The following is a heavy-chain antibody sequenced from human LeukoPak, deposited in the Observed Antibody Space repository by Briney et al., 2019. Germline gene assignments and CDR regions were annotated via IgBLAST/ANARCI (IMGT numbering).Heavy chain of an antibody. D-gene: IGHD3-9*01. V-gene: IGHV1-24*01. Sequence: ASVKVSCTVSGYTLTELSMHWVRQAPGKGLEWMGGFDPEDGETIYAQKFQGRVTMTEDTSTDTAYMELSSLRSEDTAVYRCATILRLLRYFDWLPNFDPGGQGTLVTVSS. CDR1: GYTLTELS. J-gene: IGHJ5*02. CDR3: ATILRLLRYFDWLPNFDP. CDR2: FDPEDGET.